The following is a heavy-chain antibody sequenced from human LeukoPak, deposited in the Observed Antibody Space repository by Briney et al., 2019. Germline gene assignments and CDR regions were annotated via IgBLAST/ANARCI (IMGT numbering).Heavy chain of an antibody. CDR1: GYTLTELS. J-gene: IGHJ4*02. Sequence: ASVKVSCKVSGYTLTELSMHWVRQAPGKGLEWMGGFDPEDGETIYAQKFQGRVTMTEDTSTDTAYMELSSLRSEDTAVYYCATRVRYCSSTSRYIGQSDYWGQGTLVTVSS. CDR2: FDPEDGET. D-gene: IGHD2-2*02. V-gene: IGHV1-24*01. CDR3: ATRVRYCSSTSRYIGQSDY.